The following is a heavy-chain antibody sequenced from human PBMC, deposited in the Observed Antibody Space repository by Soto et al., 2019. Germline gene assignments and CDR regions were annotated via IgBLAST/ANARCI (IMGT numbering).Heavy chain of an antibody. D-gene: IGHD3-10*01. CDR2: ISAYNGNT. Sequence: QVQLVQSGAEVKQPGASVKVSCKASGYTFTSYGISWVRQAPGQGLEWMGWISAYNGNTNYAQKLQGRVTMTTDTSTGTAYMEVRSRRSADTAVYYCVRMVGGAPPPEGMDVWGQGTTVTVSS. CDR1: GYTFTSYG. V-gene: IGHV1-18*01. CDR3: VRMVGGAPPPEGMDV. J-gene: IGHJ6*02.